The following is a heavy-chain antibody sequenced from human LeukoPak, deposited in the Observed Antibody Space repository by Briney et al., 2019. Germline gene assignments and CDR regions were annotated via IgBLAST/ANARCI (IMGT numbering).Heavy chain of an antibody. D-gene: IGHD6-19*01. V-gene: IGHV1-3*01. CDR2: IHADSGNT. Sequence: GASVKVSCKTSGYTFTRCAVHWVRQAPGQRLEWMGWIHADSGNTKYSQKLQGRVTIARDTSASTIYMELSSLRFEDTAVYFCTIGLAGEWDAFDIWGLGTMVTVSS. J-gene: IGHJ3*02. CDR1: GYTFTRCA. CDR3: TIGLAGEWDAFDI.